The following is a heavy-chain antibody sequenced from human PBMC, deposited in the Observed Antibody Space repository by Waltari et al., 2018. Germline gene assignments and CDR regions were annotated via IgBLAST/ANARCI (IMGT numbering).Heavy chain of an antibody. CDR2: ISDDGSST. CDR1: GFQFRHEG. Sequence: QVQLVEAGGGVVQPGRSRRLSWAGSGFQFRHEGTHWVRQAPGKGLEWVAVISDDGSSTYYGDSVKGRFTLSRDNSRNTLNLQMNRLRTEDTAMYYCVSYPIFQGAVDAFDIWGQGTMVTVSS. J-gene: IGHJ3*02. V-gene: IGHV3-30*03. D-gene: IGHD3-3*02. CDR3: VSYPIFQGAVDAFDI.